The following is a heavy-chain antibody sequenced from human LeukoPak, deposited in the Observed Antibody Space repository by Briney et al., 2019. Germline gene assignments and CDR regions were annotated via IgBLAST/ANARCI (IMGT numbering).Heavy chain of an antibody. Sequence: ASVKVSCKASGYTFTDYYMHWVRQAPGQGLEWMGWINPNSGGTNYAQKFQGRVTMTRDTSISTAYMELSRLRSDDTAVYYCAREGLAPPSDGYSGYDSFHSYYYYGMDVWGQGTTVTVSS. D-gene: IGHD5-12*01. CDR1: GYTFTDYY. J-gene: IGHJ6*02. CDR2: INPNSGGT. V-gene: IGHV1-2*02. CDR3: AREGLAPPSDGYSGYDSFHSYYYYGMDV.